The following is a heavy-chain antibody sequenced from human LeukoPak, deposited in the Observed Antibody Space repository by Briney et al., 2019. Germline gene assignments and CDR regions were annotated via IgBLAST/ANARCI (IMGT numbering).Heavy chain of an antibody. CDR1: GGTFSSYA. V-gene: IGHV1-69*05. D-gene: IGHD1-20*01. CDR2: IIPIFGTA. J-gene: IGHJ4*02. CDR3: ARSHNWNDPAQY. Sequence: ASVKVSCKASGGTFSSYAISWVRQAPGQGLEWMGGIIPIFGTANYAQKFQGRVTITTDESTSTAYMELSSLRSEDTAVYYCARSHNWNDPAQYWGQGTLVTVSS.